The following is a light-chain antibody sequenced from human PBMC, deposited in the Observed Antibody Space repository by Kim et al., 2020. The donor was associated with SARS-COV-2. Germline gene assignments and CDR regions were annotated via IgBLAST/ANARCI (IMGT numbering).Light chain of an antibody. J-gene: IGLJ3*02. CDR2: GTN. Sequence: QSVLTQSASASGTPGQRVIISCSGSSSNIGGNAVNWYQHAPGTAPKVLIYGTNKRPSGVPDRFSGSKSDTSASLAISGLQSEDEADYYCAAWDDRLNDRVFGGGTQLTVL. V-gene: IGLV1-44*01. CDR3: AAWDDRLNDRV. CDR1: SSNIGGNA.